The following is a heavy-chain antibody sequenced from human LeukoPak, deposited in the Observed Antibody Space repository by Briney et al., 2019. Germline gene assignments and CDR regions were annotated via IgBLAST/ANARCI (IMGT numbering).Heavy chain of an antibody. Sequence: SETLSLTCTVSGYSISSGYYWGWIRQPPGKGLEWIGSIYHSGSTNYNPSLKSRVTISVDTSKNHISLKLSSVTAADTAVYYCASADYGAFGIWGQGTMVTVSS. CDR1: GYSISSGYY. CDR2: IYHSGST. J-gene: IGHJ3*02. V-gene: IGHV4-38-2*02. D-gene: IGHD4-17*01. CDR3: ASADYGAFGI.